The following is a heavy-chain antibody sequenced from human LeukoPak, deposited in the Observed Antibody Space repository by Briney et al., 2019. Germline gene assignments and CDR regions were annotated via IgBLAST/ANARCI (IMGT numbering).Heavy chain of an antibody. J-gene: IGHJ4*02. D-gene: IGHD3-10*01. CDR3: ATLSYYYGSGSSGPYFDY. CDR1: GFTFSSYA. V-gene: IGHV3-23*01. Sequence: GGSLRLSCAASGFTFSSYAMSWVRQAPGKGLEWVSAISGSGGSTYYADSVKGRFTISRDNSKNTLYLQMNSLRAEDTAVYYCATLSYYYGSGSSGPYFDYWGQGTLVTVSS. CDR2: ISGSGGST.